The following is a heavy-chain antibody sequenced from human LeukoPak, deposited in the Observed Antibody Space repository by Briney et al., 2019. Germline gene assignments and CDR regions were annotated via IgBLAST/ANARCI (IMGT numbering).Heavy chain of an antibody. CDR3: ARDRGAISGSYYLAFDY. CDR1: GYTFTGYY. V-gene: IGHV1-2*02. J-gene: IGHJ4*02. Sequence: ASVKVSCKASGYTFTGYYMHWVRQAPGQGLEWMGWISPNSGGTNYAQKFQGRVTMTRDTSISTAYMELSRLRSDDTAVYYCARDRGAISGSYYLAFDYWGQGTLVTVSS. CDR2: ISPNSGGT. D-gene: IGHD1-26*01.